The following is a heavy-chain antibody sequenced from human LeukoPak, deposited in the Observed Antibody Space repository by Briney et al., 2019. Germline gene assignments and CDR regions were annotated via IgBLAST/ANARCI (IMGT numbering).Heavy chain of an antibody. D-gene: IGHD3-10*01. CDR1: GGSFSAYY. CDR2: SNHSGSS. J-gene: IGHJ4*02. V-gene: IGHV4-34*01. Sequence: PSETLSLTCAVYGGSFSAYYWTWIRQSPGKGLEWIGESNHSGSSNYNPSLKSRVTISVDTSKNQFSLKLSSVTAADTAVYYCARGGSIIADYWGPGTLVTVSS. CDR3: ARGGSIIADY.